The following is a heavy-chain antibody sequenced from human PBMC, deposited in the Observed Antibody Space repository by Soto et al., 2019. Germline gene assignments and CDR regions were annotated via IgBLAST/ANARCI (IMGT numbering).Heavy chain of an antibody. Sequence: AASVKVSCKASGYTFTSYGISWVRQAPGQGLEWMGWISAYNGNTNYAQKLQGRVTMTTDTSTSTAYMELRSLRSDDTAVYYCARDLAAYSSGPQGAFDIWGQGTMVTVSS. V-gene: IGHV1-18*01. D-gene: IGHD6-19*01. CDR3: ARDLAAYSSGPQGAFDI. CDR2: ISAYNGNT. J-gene: IGHJ3*02. CDR1: GYTFTSYG.